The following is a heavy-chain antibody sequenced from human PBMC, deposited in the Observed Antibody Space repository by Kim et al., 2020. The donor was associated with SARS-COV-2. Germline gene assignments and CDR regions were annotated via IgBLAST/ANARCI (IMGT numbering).Heavy chain of an antibody. D-gene: IGHD6-6*01. CDR3: ARDYSSSSHYYYYYGMDV. Sequence: KSRVTISVDTSKNQFSLKLSSVTAADTAVYYCARDYSSSSHYYYYYGMDVWGQGTTVTVSS. V-gene: IGHV4-31*02. J-gene: IGHJ6*02.